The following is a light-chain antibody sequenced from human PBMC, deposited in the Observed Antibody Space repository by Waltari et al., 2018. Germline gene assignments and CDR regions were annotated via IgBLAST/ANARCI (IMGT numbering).Light chain of an antibody. CDR2: EFS. CDR3: SSYTSSSTVV. V-gene: IGLV2-14*01. Sequence: QSALTQPASVSGSPGQSITISCSGTSSDVGGYNYVSWYHKHPGKAPKLMIYEFSNRPSGVSNRFSGSKSGNTASLTISGLQAEDEADYYCSSYTSSSTVVFGGGTKLTVL. CDR1: SSDVGGYNY. J-gene: IGLJ2*01.